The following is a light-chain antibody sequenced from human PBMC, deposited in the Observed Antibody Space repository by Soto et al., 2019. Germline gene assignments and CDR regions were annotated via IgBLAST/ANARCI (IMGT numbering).Light chain of an antibody. J-gene: IGLJ2*01. V-gene: IGLV4-69*01. CDR3: QTWGTGIVV. CDR1: SGHSSYA. CDR2: LNSDGSH. Sequence: QPVLTQSPSASASLGASVKLTCTLSSGHSSYAIAWHQQQPEKGPRYLMKLNSDGSHSKGDGIPDRFSGSSSGAERYLTSSSLQSEDEADYYCQTWGTGIVVFGGGTKVTVL.